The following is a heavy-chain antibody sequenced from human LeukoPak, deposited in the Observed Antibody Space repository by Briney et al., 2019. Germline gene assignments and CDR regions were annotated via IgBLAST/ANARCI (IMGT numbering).Heavy chain of an antibody. D-gene: IGHD1-14*01. V-gene: IGHV3-66*01. CDR1: GFTVSNNY. CDR3: ATGTHPGN. CDR2: IYSGGGT. J-gene: IGHJ4*02. Sequence: QPGGSLRLSCAASGFTVSNNYMSWVRQAPGKGLEWIAVIYSGGGTFHADSVKGRFIISRDNSKNTLYLQMNSLRVEDTAVYYCATGTHPGNWGQGTLVTVSS.